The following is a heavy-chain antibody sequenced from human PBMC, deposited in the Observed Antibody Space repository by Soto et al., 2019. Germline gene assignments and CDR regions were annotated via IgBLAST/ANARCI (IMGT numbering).Heavy chain of an antibody. Sequence: QVQLMESGGGVVQPGTTLRLSCSASEFTFNTYAMHWVRQAPGRGLDWVAVTSYDSTNTKYADSVTGRFTTSTDNSKNTLFLQMTSVPPDDTSVDYCSTNYVISGSWSVGFDAWGRGTLVIVSS. CDR2: TSYDSTNT. V-gene: IGHV3-30*03. J-gene: IGHJ5*02. CDR1: EFTFNTYA. CDR3: STNYVISGSWSVGFDA. D-gene: IGHD3-22*01.